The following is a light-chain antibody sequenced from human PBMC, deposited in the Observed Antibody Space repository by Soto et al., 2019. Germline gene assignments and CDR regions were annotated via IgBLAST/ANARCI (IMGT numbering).Light chain of an antibody. CDR1: QSVSSN. V-gene: IGKV3-15*01. CDR3: QRYNNWPRT. J-gene: IGKJ1*01. Sequence: EIVMTQSPATLSVSPGERATLSRRASQSVSSNLAWYQQKPGQAPRLLIYGASTRATGIPARFSGSGSGTEFTLTISSLQSEDFAVYYCQRYNNWPRTFGQGTKVDIK. CDR2: GAS.